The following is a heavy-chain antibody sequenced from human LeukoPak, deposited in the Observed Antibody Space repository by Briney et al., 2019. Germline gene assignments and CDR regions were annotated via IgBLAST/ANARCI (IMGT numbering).Heavy chain of an antibody. J-gene: IGHJ6*03. D-gene: IGHD3-22*01. V-gene: IGHV4-34*01. CDR2: MNPSGST. Sequence: SETLSLTCAVYGGSFSGYYWTWIRQTPEKGLEWIGEMNPSGSTNYNPSLKSRVTISVDTSKNQFSLELSSVTAADTAVYYCARVRQDVTMIVLVMTAVSYYLDVWGKGTTVTVS. CDR3: ARVRQDVTMIVLVMTAVSYYLDV. CDR1: GGSFSGYY.